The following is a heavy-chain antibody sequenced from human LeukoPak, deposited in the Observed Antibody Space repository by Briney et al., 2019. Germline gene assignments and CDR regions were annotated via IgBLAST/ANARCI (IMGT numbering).Heavy chain of an antibody. CDR2: IIPIFGTA. CDR1: GGTFSSYA. J-gene: IGHJ4*02. Sequence: RASVKLSRKASGGTFSSYAISRLRQPPGQGHGWMGGIIPIFGTANYAQKFQGRVTITADESTSTAYMELSRLRTEETAVDYCARKRGYSGYDYGYWGQGSLLTVSS. V-gene: IGHV1-69*13. D-gene: IGHD5-12*01. CDR3: ARKRGYSGYDYGY.